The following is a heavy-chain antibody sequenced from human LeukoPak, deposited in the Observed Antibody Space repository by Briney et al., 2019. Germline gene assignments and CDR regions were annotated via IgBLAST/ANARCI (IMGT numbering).Heavy chain of an antibody. Sequence: GGSLRLSCAASGFTFSSYGMHWVRQAPGKGLEWVAFIRYDGSNKYYADSVKGRFTISRDNAKNSLYLQMNSLRAEDTAVYYCARDRYSGYDDWGQGTLVTVSS. CDR1: GFTFSSYG. V-gene: IGHV3-30*02. CDR2: IRYDGSNK. D-gene: IGHD5-12*01. J-gene: IGHJ4*02. CDR3: ARDRYSGYDD.